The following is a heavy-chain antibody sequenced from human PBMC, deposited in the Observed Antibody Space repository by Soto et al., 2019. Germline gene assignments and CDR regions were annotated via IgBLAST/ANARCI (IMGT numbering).Heavy chain of an antibody. CDR1: GFTFSSYA. Sequence: EVQLLESGGGLVQPGGSLRLSCAASGFTFSSYAMSWVRQAPGKGLEWVSPISGSGGSTYYADSVKGRFTISRDNSKNTLYLQMNSLRAEDTAVYYCAKDRVAHIISSENDYWGQGTLVTVSS. CDR2: ISGSGGST. V-gene: IGHV3-23*01. J-gene: IGHJ4*02. D-gene: IGHD3-10*01. CDR3: AKDRVAHIISSENDY.